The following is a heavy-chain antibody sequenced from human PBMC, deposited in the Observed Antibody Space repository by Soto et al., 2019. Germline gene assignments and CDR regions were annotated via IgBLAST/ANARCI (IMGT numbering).Heavy chain of an antibody. Sequence: QVQLQESGPGLVKPSETLSLTCTVSGGSISSYYWSWIRQPPGKGLEWIGYIYYSGSTNYNPSLKSRVTISVDTSKNLFSLKLSSVTAADTAVYYCAGRALWFGGVDAFDIWGQGTMVTVSS. CDR2: IYYSGST. D-gene: IGHD3-10*01. CDR3: AGRALWFGGVDAFDI. J-gene: IGHJ3*02. CDR1: GGSISSYY. V-gene: IGHV4-59*01.